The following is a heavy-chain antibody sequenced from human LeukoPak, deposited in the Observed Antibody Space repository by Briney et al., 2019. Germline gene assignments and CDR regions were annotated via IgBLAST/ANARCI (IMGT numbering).Heavy chain of an antibody. CDR1: GYTLTELS. CDR3: ATVDDSSGYYSLPVDY. V-gene: IGHV1-24*01. J-gene: IGHJ4*02. CDR2: FDPEDGET. D-gene: IGHD3-22*01. Sequence: LGASVKVSCKVSGYTLTELSMHWVRQAPGKGLEWMGGFDPEDGETIYAQKFQGRVTMTEDTSTDTAYMELSSLRSEDTAVYYCATVDDSSGYYSLPVDYWGQGTLVTVSS.